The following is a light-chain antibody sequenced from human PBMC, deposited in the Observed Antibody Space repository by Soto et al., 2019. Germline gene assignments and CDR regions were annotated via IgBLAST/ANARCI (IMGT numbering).Light chain of an antibody. CDR3: QQYGSSPALT. CDR1: QDISGSF. CDR2: GAS. Sequence: EIVLTQSPGTLSLSPGERATLSCRASQDISGSFLAWYQQRPGQAPSLLIYGASSRATGIPDRFSGSGSGTDFTLTISRLEPEDFAVYYCQQYGSSPALTFGGGTKVEIK. V-gene: IGKV3-20*01. J-gene: IGKJ4*01.